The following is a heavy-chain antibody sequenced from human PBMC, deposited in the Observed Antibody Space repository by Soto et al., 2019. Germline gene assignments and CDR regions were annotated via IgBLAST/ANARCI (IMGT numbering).Heavy chain of an antibody. Sequence: QVQLVESGGGVVQPGRSLRLSCAASGFTFSSYGMHWVRQAPGKGLEWVAVISYDGSNKYYADSVKGRFTISRDNSKNTLYLQMNSLRAEDTAVYYWAGPGSYTLNYWGQGTLVTVSS. V-gene: IGHV3-30*03. D-gene: IGHD3-10*01. CDR2: ISYDGSNK. CDR1: GFTFSSYG. J-gene: IGHJ4*02. CDR3: AGPGSYTLNY.